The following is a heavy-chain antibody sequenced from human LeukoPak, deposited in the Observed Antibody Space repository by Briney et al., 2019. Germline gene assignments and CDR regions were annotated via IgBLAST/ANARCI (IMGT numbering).Heavy chain of an antibody. D-gene: IGHD3-3*01. CDR1: GASISSHNW. V-gene: IGHV4-4*02. Sequence: SGTLSLTCAVSGASISSHNWWWSWVRQPPGKGLEWIGEIYHSGSTNYNPFLKSRVTISVDTSKNQFSLKLSSVTAADTAVYYCVMRSGYYNGFDYWGQGTLVTVSS. CDR2: IYHSGST. CDR3: VMRSGYYNGFDY. J-gene: IGHJ4*02.